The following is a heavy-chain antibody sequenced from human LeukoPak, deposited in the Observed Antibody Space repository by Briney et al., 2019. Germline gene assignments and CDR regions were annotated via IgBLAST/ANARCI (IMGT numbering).Heavy chain of an antibody. CDR2: IYYSGST. J-gene: IGHJ4*02. CDR1: GGSISSYY. D-gene: IGHD3-10*01. V-gene: IGHV4-59*01. CDR3: ARYGSGSSGLDY. Sequence: PSETLSLTCTVSGGSISSYYWSWIRQPPGQGLEWIGYIYYSGSTNYNPSLKSRVTISVDTSKNQFSLKLSSVTAADTAVYYCARYGSGSSGLDYWGQGTLVTVSS.